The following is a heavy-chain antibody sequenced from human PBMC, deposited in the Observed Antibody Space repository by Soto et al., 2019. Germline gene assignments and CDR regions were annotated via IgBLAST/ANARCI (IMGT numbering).Heavy chain of an antibody. CDR1: GYNFHNYE. J-gene: IGHJ4*02. CDR3: ARRRGESYYGLDY. Sequence: QVQLLPSGAEVKKPGASVKISCKASGYNFHNYEINWVRPAPAQGLEWMGWMKGYSGNPLYAQNFQGRLTLTRDTSTNTAYLELTSLAYEDTAIYFCARRRGESYYGLDYWGQGTLVTVSS. V-gene: IGHV1-8*01. CDR2: MKGYSGNP. D-gene: IGHD1-26*01.